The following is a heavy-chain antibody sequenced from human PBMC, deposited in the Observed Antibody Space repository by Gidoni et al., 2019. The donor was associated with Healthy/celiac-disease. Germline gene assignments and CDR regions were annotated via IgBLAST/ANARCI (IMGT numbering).Heavy chain of an antibody. J-gene: IGHJ3*02. CDR2: IWYDGSNK. CDR1: GFTFSSYG. V-gene: IGHV3-33*01. Sequence: QVQLVESGGGVVQPGRSLRLSCAASGFTFSSYGMHWVRQAPGKGLEWVAVIWYDGSNKYYADSVKGRFTISRDNSKNTLYLQMNSLRAEDTAVYYCARDELWDYYDSSGPDAFDIWGQGTMVTVSS. D-gene: IGHD3-22*01. CDR3: ARDELWDYYDSSGPDAFDI.